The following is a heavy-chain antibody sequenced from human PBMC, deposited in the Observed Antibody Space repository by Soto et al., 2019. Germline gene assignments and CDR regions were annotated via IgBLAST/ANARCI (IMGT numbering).Heavy chain of an antibody. CDR3: ARDKITGLFDY. Sequence: LSLTCTVSGGSISSGGYYWSWIRQHPGKGLEWIGYIFYSGTTYYNPSLKSRVTISVDTSKNQFSLKLSSVSAADTAVYYCARDKITGLFDYWGQGTLVTVSS. J-gene: IGHJ4*02. V-gene: IGHV4-31*03. CDR2: IFYSGTT. D-gene: IGHD2-8*02. CDR1: GGSISSGGYY.